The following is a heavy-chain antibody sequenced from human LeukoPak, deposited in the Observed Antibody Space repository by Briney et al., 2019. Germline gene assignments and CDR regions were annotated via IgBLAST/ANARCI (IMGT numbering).Heavy chain of an antibody. V-gene: IGHV1-69*05. CDR1: GGTFSSYA. CDR2: IIPIFGTA. CDR3: SKSNYYYDSSXXXDY. J-gene: IGHJ4*02. Sequence: SVTVSCKASGGTFSSYAISWVRQAPGQGLEWMGRIIPIFGTANYAQKFQGRVTITTDESTSTAYMELSSLRSEDKAVYYCSKSNYYYDSSXXXDYWGQG. D-gene: IGHD3-22*01.